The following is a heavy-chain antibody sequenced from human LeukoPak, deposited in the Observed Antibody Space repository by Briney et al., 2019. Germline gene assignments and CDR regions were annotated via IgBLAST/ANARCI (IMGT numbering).Heavy chain of an antibody. D-gene: IGHD1-26*01. Sequence: GGSLRLSCAASGFTFSRYGMHWIRQARGEGLEWVAVISYDGSNKYYADSVKGRFTISRDNSKNTLYLQMNSLRAEDTAVYYCAKGAIVGATKGPFDYWGQGTLVTVSS. CDR1: GFTFSRYG. CDR3: AKGAIVGATKGPFDY. J-gene: IGHJ4*02. V-gene: IGHV3-30*18. CDR2: ISYDGSNK.